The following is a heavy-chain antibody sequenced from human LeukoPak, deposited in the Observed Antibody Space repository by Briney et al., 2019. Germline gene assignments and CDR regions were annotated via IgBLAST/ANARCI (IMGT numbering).Heavy chain of an antibody. CDR2: IKSQTESETK. V-gene: IGHV3-15*01. Sequence: PGGSLRLSCAASGFPFSSYAMSWVRQAPGKGLEWVARIKSQTESETKQYSAPVKGRFTIAREDSKNMVILQMDSLTSEDTALYYCTTGLHDSGGVDYWGQGTLVTVSS. CDR3: TTGLHDSGGVDY. CDR1: GFPFSSYA. D-gene: IGHD3-22*01. J-gene: IGHJ4*02.